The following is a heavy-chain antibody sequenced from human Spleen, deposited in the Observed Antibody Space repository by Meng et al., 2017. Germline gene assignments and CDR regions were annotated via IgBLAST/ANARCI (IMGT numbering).Heavy chain of an antibody. D-gene: IGHD4-17*01. CDR3: ARLWTVTSYSADWFDP. J-gene: IGHJ5*02. CDR1: GGFFSGYS. V-gene: IGHV4-34*01. Sequence: QVHQHEWCPDRLNPSETVPLICSCYGGFFSGYSWSVTRQPPGKGLEWIGEISHSGSTNYSPSLKNRVTISLDTSKNQFSLNLRSVTAADTAVYYCARLWTVTSYSADWFDPWGQGTLVPSPQ. CDR2: ISHSGST.